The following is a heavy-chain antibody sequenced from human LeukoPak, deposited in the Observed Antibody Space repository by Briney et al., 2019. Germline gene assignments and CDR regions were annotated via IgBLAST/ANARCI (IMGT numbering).Heavy chain of an antibody. CDR3: AKDPLSSDIVVVVAATH. D-gene: IGHD2-15*01. V-gene: IGHV3-74*01. CDR2: INSDGINT. Sequence: GGSLRLSCAASGFTFSNYWMHWVRQAPGKGLVWVSRINSDGINTSYADSVKGRFTISRDNAKNTLNLQMNSLRAEDTAVYYCAKDPLSSDIVVVVAATHWGQGTLVTVSS. CDR1: GFTFSNYW. J-gene: IGHJ4*02.